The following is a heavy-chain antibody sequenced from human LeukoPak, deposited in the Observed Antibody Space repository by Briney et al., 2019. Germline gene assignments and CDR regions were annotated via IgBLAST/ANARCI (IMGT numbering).Heavy chain of an antibody. CDR2: IYYSGST. D-gene: IGHD3-16*01. J-gene: IGHJ4*02. Sequence: KASETLSLTCTVSGGSISSSSYYWGWIRQPPGKGLEWIGSIYYSGSTYYNPSLKSRVTISVDTSKNQFSLKLSSVTAADTAVYYCARLLGLRGYWGQGTLVTVSS. V-gene: IGHV4-39*07. CDR1: GGSISSSSYY. CDR3: ARLLGLRGY.